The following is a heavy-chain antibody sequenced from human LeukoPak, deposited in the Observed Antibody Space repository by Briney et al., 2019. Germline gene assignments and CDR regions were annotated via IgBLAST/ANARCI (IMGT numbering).Heavy chain of an antibody. CDR2: IYHSGST. CDR1: GGSISSGGYS. J-gene: IGHJ6*02. CDR3: AAFPLYGMDV. V-gene: IGHV4-30-2*01. Sequence: SETLSLTCAVSGGSISSGGYSWSWIRQPPGKGLEWIGYIYHSGSTYYNPSLKSRVTMSVDRSKNQFSLKLSSVTAADTAVYYCAAFPLYGMDVWGQGTTVTVSS.